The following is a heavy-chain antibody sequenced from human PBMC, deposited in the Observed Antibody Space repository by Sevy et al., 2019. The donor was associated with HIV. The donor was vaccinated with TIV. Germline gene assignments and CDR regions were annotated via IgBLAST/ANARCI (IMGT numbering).Heavy chain of an antibody. CDR1: GFTFSSYE. V-gene: IGHV3-48*03. CDR3: ARDLPPSATTVAHFDY. Sequence: GGSLRLSCTASGFTFSSYEMNWVRQAPGKGLEWVSYITNSGSSIYYSDSVRGRFTVSRDNAKNSLYLQMKSLRAEDTAVYYCARDLPPSATTVAHFDYWGRRTLVIVSS. D-gene: IGHD4-17*01. J-gene: IGHJ4*02. CDR2: ITNSGSSI.